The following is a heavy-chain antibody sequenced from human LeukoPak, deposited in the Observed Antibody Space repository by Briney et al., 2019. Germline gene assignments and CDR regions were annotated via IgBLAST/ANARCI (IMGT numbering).Heavy chain of an antibody. CDR3: ARLSDSSGWYGGYFDY. CDR2: IKQDGSEK. CDR1: GFTFSSYW. J-gene: IGHJ4*02. V-gene: IGHV3-7*01. D-gene: IGHD6-19*01. Sequence: PGGSLRLSCAASGFTFSSYWMSWVRQAPGKGLEWVANIKQDGSEKYYVDSVKGRFTISRDNAKNSLYLQMNSLRAEDTAVYYCARLSDSSGWYGGYFDYWGQGTLVTVSS.